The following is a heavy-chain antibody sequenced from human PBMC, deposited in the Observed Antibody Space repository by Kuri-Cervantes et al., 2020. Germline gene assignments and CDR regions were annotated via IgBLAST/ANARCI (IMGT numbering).Heavy chain of an antibody. CDR3: AKSSTEITMVRGVTDYGMDV. CDR1: GFTFDDYA. V-gene: IGHV3-21*04. Sequence: GGSLRLSCAASGFTFDDYAMHWVRQAPGKGLEWVSSISSSSSYIYYADSVKGRFTISRDNAKNSLYLQMNSLRTEDTALYYCAKSSTEITMVRGVTDYGMDVWGQGTTVTVSS. J-gene: IGHJ6*02. CDR2: ISSSSSYI. D-gene: IGHD3-10*01.